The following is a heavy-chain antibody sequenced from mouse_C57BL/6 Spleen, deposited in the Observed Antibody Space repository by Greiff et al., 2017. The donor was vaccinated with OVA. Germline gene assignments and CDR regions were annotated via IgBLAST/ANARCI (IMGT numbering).Heavy chain of an antibody. CDR3: ARSITTVVAHLYFDV. D-gene: IGHD1-1*01. Sequence: QVQLQQPGAELVKPGASVKLSCKASGYTFTSYWMHWVKQRPGQGLEWIGMIHPNSGSTNYNEKFKSKATLTEDKSSSTAYMQLSSLTSEDSAVSYCARSITTVVAHLYFDVWGTGTTVTVSS. CDR2: IHPNSGST. CDR1: GYTFTSYW. V-gene: IGHV1-64*01. J-gene: IGHJ1*03.